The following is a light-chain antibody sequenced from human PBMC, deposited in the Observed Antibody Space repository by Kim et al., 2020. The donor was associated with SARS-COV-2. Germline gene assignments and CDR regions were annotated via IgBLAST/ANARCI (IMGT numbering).Light chain of an antibody. CDR1: QKIDFY. V-gene: IGKV1-39*01. Sequence: SASVGDRVTITCRASQKIDFYLSWSQQKPGKAPKLLIYTASNLHSGVTSRFSGSGSGTDFTLTIDSLQPDDFATYYCQQSYRTPYTFGQGTKLEI. CDR2: TAS. CDR3: QQSYRTPYT. J-gene: IGKJ2*01.